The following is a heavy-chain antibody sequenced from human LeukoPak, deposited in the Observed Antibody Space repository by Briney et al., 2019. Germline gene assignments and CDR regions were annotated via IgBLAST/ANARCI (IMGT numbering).Heavy chain of an antibody. D-gene: IGHD3-9*01. Sequence: ASVKVSCKASGGTFSSYAISWVRQAPGQGLEWMGWMNPNSGNTGYAQKFQGRVTMTRNTSISTAYMELSSLRSEDTAVYYCARRMYYDILTGYDPWGQGTLVTVSS. CDR1: GGTFSSYA. V-gene: IGHV1-8*02. CDR3: ARRMYYDILTGYDP. J-gene: IGHJ5*02. CDR2: MNPNSGNT.